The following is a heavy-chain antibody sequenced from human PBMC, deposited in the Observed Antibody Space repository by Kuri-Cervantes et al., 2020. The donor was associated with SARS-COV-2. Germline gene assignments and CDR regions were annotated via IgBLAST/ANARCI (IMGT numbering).Heavy chain of an antibody. J-gene: IGHJ4*02. Sequence: SVKVSCKASGGTFSSYAITWVRQAPGQGLEWMGGIIPFFGTANYAQKFQGRVTITADKSTSTAYMELSSLRSEDTAVYYCAVSPRRDGYKYLYYFDYWGQGTLVTSPQ. D-gene: IGHD5-24*01. V-gene: IGHV1-69*06. CDR2: IIPFFGTA. CDR3: AVSPRRDGYKYLYYFDY. CDR1: GGTFSSYA.